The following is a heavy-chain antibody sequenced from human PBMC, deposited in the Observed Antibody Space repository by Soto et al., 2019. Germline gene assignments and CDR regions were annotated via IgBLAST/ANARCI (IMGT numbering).Heavy chain of an antibody. J-gene: IGHJ6*02. V-gene: IGHV1-69*13. D-gene: IGHD5-18*01. Sequence: ASVKVSCKASGGTFSSYAISWVRQAPGQGLEWMGGIIPIFGTANYAQKFQGRVTITADESTSTAYMELSSLRSEDTAVYYCARYSVDTAMVRGYSYGSNYYYGMDVWGQGTTVTVSS. CDR1: GGTFSSYA. CDR2: IIPIFGTA. CDR3: ARYSVDTAMVRGYSYGSNYYYGMDV.